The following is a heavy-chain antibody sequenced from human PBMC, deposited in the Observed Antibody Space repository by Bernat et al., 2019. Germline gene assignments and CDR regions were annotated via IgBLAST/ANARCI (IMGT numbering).Heavy chain of an antibody. CDR3: ARVPGGYDSSH. Sequence: EVQLVESGGGLVQPGGSLRLSCAASGFIVSSNYMTWVRQGPGKGLEWVSVIYSSGHTYHADSVKGRFSISRDDSKNTLYLQMNSLRVEDTAVYYCARVPGGYDSSHWGQGTLVTVSS. V-gene: IGHV3-66*01. J-gene: IGHJ4*02. CDR1: GFIVSSNY. CDR2: IYSSGHT. D-gene: IGHD5-12*01.